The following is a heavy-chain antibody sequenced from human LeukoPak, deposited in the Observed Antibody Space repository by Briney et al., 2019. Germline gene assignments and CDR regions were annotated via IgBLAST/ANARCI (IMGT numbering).Heavy chain of an antibody. Sequence: PSETLSLTCAVSGYSISSGYYWGWIRQPPGKGLEWIGSIFHSGSTYYNPSLKSRVNMSVDTSKNQISLKLSSVTAADTAVYYCARALNYDSSGYYRRTPVYFDYWGQGTLVTVSS. V-gene: IGHV4-38-2*01. CDR1: GYSISSGYY. CDR3: ARALNYDSSGYYRRTPVYFDY. D-gene: IGHD3-22*01. J-gene: IGHJ4*02. CDR2: IFHSGST.